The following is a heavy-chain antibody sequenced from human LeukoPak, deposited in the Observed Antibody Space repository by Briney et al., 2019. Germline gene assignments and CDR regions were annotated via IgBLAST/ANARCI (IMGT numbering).Heavy chain of an antibody. J-gene: IGHJ3*02. CDR1: GGSISSSPYY. V-gene: IGHV4-39*01. CDR3: ARPKVFGDYQGAFDI. CDR2: IHYSGTT. Sequence: SETLSLTCTVSGGSISSSPYYWGWIRQPPGKGLEWIGSIHYSGTTHYNPSLKSRVAISVDTSKNQFSLKLSSVTAADTTVYYCARPKVFGDYQGAFDIWGQGTMVIVPS. D-gene: IGHD4-17*01.